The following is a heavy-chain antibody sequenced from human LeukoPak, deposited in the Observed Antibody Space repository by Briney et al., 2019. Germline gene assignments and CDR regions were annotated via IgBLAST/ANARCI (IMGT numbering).Heavy chain of an antibody. CDR2: ISYSGST. J-gene: IGHJ4*02. CDR3: ARLYSSSLGRVFDY. D-gene: IGHD6-13*01. Sequence: SETLSLTCTVSGGSISSYYWSWIRQPPGKGLEWIGYISYSGSTNYNPSLKSRVTISVDTSKNQFSLKLSSVTDADTAIYYCARLYSSSLGRVFDYWGQGTLVTVSS. CDR1: GGSISSYY. V-gene: IGHV4-59*01.